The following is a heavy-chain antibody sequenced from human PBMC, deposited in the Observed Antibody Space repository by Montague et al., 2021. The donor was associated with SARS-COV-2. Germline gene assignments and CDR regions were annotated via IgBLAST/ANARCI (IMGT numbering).Heavy chain of an antibody. CDR3: ARADSSGYLWYFDY. D-gene: IGHD3-22*01. J-gene: IGHJ4*02. Sequence: SVKVSCKASGYTLTTYGITWVRQAPGQGLEWMGWINTYNGDTVYAQKFQGRVTMTSDTSTSTAYMELRSLRSDDSAVFYCARADSSGYLWYFDYWGQGTLVTVSS. CDR1: GYTLTTYG. V-gene: IGHV1-18*01. CDR2: INTYNGDT.